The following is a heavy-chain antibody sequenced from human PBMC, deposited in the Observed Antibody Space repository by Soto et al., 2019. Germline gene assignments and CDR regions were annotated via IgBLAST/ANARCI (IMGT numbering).Heavy chain of an antibody. CDR1: GFTFSRFA. V-gene: IGHV3-23*01. D-gene: IGHD6-6*01. CDR2: IADNGRDT. J-gene: IGHJ4*02. Sequence: EVQLLESGGGLVQPGGSLRLSCTASGFTFSRFAMSWVRQAPGKGLEWVSAIADNGRDTWDADSVKGRFTISRDNSKNTLYLKTNGLGAEDTAVYYCAKGSASGRPYYFDSWGQGTLVTVSS. CDR3: AKGSASGRPYYFDS.